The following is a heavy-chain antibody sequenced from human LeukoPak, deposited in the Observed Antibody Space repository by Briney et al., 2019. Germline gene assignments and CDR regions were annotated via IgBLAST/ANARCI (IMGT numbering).Heavy chain of an antibody. CDR1: GFTFSSYG. V-gene: IGHV3-23*01. CDR3: AKVGKAARIIGTTSRYYYYYMDV. J-gene: IGHJ6*03. D-gene: IGHD1-20*01. Sequence: SGGTLRLSCAASGFTFSSYGMNWVRQAPGKGLEWVSTISGSGTSTYYADSVKGRFTISRDNSKNTLYLQMNSLRAEDTAVYYCAKVGKAARIIGTTSRYYYYYMDVWGKGTTVTISS. CDR2: ISGSGTST.